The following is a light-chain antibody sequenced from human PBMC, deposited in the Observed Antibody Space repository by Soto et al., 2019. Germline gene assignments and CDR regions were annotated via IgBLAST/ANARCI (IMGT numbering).Light chain of an antibody. Sequence: DIQMAQSPSSLSASGEDRVISTCRASQSISNHLNWYQQKPGKAPKLLIFAASSLQSGVPSRFSGSRSGPDFTLTISSLQPEDFATYYCQQSYSSPPTFGQGTKVDI. V-gene: IGKV1-39*01. J-gene: IGKJ1*01. CDR2: AAS. CDR1: QSISNH. CDR3: QQSYSSPPT.